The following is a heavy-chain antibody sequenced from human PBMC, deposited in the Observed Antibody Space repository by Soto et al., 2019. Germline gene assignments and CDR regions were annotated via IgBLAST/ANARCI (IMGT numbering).Heavy chain of an antibody. CDR3: ASSTRRWEYY. D-gene: IGHD1-26*01. Sequence: PSETLSLTCAVYGGSFSGYYWSWIRQPPGKGLEWIGEINHSVSTNYNPSLKSRVTISVDTSKNQFSLKLSSVTAADTAVYYCASSTRRWEYYWGKETLVTVSS. J-gene: IGHJ4*02. CDR2: INHSVST. CDR1: GGSFSGYY. V-gene: IGHV4-34*01.